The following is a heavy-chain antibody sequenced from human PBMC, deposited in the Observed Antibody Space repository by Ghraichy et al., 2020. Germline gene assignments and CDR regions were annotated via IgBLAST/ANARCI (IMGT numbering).Heavy chain of an antibody. J-gene: IGHJ3*02. Sequence: SETLSLTCTVSGGPISSGDYYWSWIRQPPGKGLEWIGYIYYSGSTYYNPSLKSRVTISVDTSKNQFSLKLSSVTAADTAVYYCARVNYYDSSGGNDAFDIWGQGTMVTVSS. V-gene: IGHV4-30-4*01. CDR2: IYYSGST. CDR1: GGPISSGDYY. CDR3: ARVNYYDSSGGNDAFDI. D-gene: IGHD3-22*01.